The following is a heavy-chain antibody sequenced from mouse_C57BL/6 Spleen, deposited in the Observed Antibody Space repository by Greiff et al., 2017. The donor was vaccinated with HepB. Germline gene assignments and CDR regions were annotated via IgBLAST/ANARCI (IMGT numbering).Heavy chain of an antibody. D-gene: IGHD1-1*01. J-gene: IGHJ2*01. V-gene: IGHV1-77*01. CDR3: ARGGFTTVVATNYFDY. Sequence: VQLQQSGAELVKPGASVKISCKASGYTFTDYYINWVKQRPGQGLEWIGKIGPGSGSTYYNEKFKGEATLTADKSSSTAYMQLSSLTSEDSAVYFCARGGFTTVVATNYFDYWGQGTTLTVSS. CDR2: IGPGSGST. CDR1: GYTFTDYY.